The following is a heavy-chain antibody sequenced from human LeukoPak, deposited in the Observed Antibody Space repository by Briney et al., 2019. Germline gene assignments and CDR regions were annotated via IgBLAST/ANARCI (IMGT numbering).Heavy chain of an antibody. CDR3: ARGSGSYDDY. D-gene: IGHD1-26*01. CDR1: EFSVGSNY. J-gene: IGHJ4*02. V-gene: IGHV3-20*04. CDR2: INWNGGST. Sequence: GGSLRLSCAASEFSVGSNYMTWVRQAPGKGLEWVSGINWNGGSTGYADSVKGRFTISRDNAKNSLYLQMNSLRAEDTALYYCARGSGSYDDYWGQGTLVTVSS.